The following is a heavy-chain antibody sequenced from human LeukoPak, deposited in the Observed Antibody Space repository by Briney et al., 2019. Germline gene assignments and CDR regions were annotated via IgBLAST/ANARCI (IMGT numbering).Heavy chain of an antibody. CDR2: ISAYNGNT. D-gene: IGHD2-2*01. CDR3: ASNDFPSDRYCSSTSCWFPFDY. CDR1: GYTFTSYG. J-gene: IGHJ4*02. V-gene: IGHV1-18*01. Sequence: GASVKVSCKASGYTFTSYGISWVRQAPGQGLEWMGWISAYNGNTNYAQKFQGRVTMTTDTSTSTAYMELRSLRSDDTAVFYCASNDFPSDRYCSSTSCWFPFDYWGQGTLVTVSS.